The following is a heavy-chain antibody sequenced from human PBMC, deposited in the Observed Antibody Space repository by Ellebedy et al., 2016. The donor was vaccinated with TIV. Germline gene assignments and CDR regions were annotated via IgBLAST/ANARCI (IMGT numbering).Heavy chain of an antibody. Sequence: GGSLRLSCAASGFTFSSYWMTWVRQAPGKGLEWVANINQDGSEEYYVDSVKGRFTISRDNVKNSLYLQVNSLRAEDTAVYYCATDGSYGDYLSPQHAFTIWGQGTMVTVSS. CDR1: GFTFSSYW. V-gene: IGHV3-7*01. D-gene: IGHD4-17*01. J-gene: IGHJ3*02. CDR3: ATDGSYGDYLSPQHAFTI. CDR2: INQDGSEE.